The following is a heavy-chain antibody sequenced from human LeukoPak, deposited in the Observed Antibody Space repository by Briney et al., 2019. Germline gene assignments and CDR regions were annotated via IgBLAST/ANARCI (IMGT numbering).Heavy chain of an antibody. Sequence: SETLSLTCTVSGGSISNYYWSWIRQPPGKGLEWIGYIYYSGSTNYNSSLKSRVTISVDTSKNQFSLNLSSVTAADTAMYYCARDRSPEGYYDSSHWDYYHGMDVWGQGTTVTVSS. V-gene: IGHV4-59*01. CDR2: IYYSGST. D-gene: IGHD3-22*01. CDR1: GGSISNYY. CDR3: ARDRSPEGYYDSSHWDYYHGMDV. J-gene: IGHJ6*02.